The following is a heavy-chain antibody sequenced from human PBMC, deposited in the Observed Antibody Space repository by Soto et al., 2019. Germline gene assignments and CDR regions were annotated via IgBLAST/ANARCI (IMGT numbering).Heavy chain of an antibody. CDR2: ISGSGGST. D-gene: IGHD3-10*01. CDR3: AKNGGITMVRGVTKRYYFDY. CDR1: GFTFSSYA. Sequence: PGGSLRLSCAASGFTFSSYAMSWVRQAPGKGLEWVSAISGSGGSTYYADSVKGRFTISRDNSKNTLYLQMNSLRAEDTAVYYCAKNGGITMVRGVTKRYYFDYWGQGTLVTVSS. V-gene: IGHV3-23*01. J-gene: IGHJ4*02.